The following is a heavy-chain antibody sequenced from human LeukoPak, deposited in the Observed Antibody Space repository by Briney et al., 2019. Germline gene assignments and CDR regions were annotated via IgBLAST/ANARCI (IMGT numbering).Heavy chain of an antibody. CDR3: ARAQTWIQLWLDY. CDR1: GFTFSRYG. V-gene: IGHV3-30-3*01. D-gene: IGHD5-18*01. Sequence: GGSLRLSCAASGFTFSRYGMHWVRQAPGKGLEWVALISYDGSNKDFADSVKGRFTISRDNSKNTLYLQMNSLRAEDTAVYYCARAQTWIQLWLDYWGQGTLVTVSS. CDR2: ISYDGSNK. J-gene: IGHJ4*02.